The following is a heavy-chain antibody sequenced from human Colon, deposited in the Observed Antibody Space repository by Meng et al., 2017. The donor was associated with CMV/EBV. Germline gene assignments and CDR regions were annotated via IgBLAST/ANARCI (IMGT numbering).Heavy chain of an antibody. Sequence: GESLKISCKYSGYSFTNCWIGWVRQMPGKGLEWMGIINPGDSDTQYRSSFQGQVTISADKSINTAYLQWGSLKASDTAMYYCAIRWRFGNGAYFEYWGQGALVTVSS. V-gene: IGHV5-51*01. CDR1: GYSFTNCW. CDR3: AIRWRFGNGAYFEY. D-gene: IGHD2-8*01. CDR2: INPGDSDT. J-gene: IGHJ4*02.